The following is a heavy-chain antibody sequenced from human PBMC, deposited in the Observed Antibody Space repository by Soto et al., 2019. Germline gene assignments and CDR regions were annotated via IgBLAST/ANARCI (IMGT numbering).Heavy chain of an antibody. J-gene: IGHJ3*01. D-gene: IGHD1-1*01. V-gene: IGHV3-53*01. Sequence: DVQLVESGGGLIQPGEYLRLYCAAFGLTISGKKYVAWVRQAPGKGLEWVSALYDVDGSFYADSVKGRFTTSSDSSKTTVYLQMNDLRPDDTAVYYCATWHEREHAYDVWGQGTTVTVSS. CDR2: LYDVDGS. CDR3: ATWHEREHAYDV. CDR1: GLTISGKKY.